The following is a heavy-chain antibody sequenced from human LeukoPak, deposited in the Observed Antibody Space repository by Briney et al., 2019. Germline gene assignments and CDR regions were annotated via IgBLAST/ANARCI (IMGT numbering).Heavy chain of an antibody. J-gene: IGHJ4*02. CDR2: ISTYNGNT. V-gene: IGHV1-18*01. D-gene: IGHD4-17*01. CDR1: GYTFTSHG. Sequence: ASVKVSCKASGYTFTSHGISWVRQAPGQGLEWMGWISTYNGNTNYAQKLQGRVSMTTDTSTSTAYMDLRSLRSEDTAVYYCARGGDYGDYRSDYWGQGTLVTVSS. CDR3: ARGGDYGDYRSDY.